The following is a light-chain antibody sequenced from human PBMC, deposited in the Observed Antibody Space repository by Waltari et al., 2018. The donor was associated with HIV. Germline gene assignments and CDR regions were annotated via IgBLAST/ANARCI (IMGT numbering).Light chain of an antibody. V-gene: IGLV2-14*01. CDR3: SSFAGTGTPM. J-gene: IGLJ3*02. CDR1: SPPIAFYNF. CDR2: GVT. Sequence: QSPLYQPASVSGSPGQSITIPCSGVSPPIAFYNFVSWYQLRPGMAPQLIIFGVTRRPSGISSRFSGSTSGGTASLTISDLQIEDEADYFCSSFAGTGTPMFGGGTKLTVL.